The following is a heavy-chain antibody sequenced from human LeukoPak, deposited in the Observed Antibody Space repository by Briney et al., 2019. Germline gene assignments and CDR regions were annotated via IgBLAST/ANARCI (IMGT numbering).Heavy chain of an antibody. CDR3: ARPFYGGNSVGIDY. Sequence: PSETLSLTCTVSGGSISSSSYYWGWIRQPPGKGLEWIGSIYYSGSTYYNPSLKSRVTISVDTSKNQFSLKLSSVTAADTVVYYCARPFYGGNSVGIDYWGQGTLVTVSS. J-gene: IGHJ4*02. CDR1: GGSISSSSYY. D-gene: IGHD4-23*01. CDR2: IYYSGST. V-gene: IGHV4-39*01.